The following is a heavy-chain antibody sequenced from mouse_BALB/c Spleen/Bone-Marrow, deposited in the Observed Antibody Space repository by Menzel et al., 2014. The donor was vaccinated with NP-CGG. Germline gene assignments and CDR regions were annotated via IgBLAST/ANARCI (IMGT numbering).Heavy chain of an antibody. CDR2: ISYSGDT. D-gene: IGHD1-1*01. CDR1: GYSITSDYA. CDR3: ARRGYYGSSLDY. J-gene: IGHJ2*01. V-gene: IGHV3-2*02. Sequence: VQLKESGPGLVKPSQSLSLTCTVTGYSITSDYAWNWIRQFPGNKPEWMGYISYSGDTSYNPSLKSRISITRDTSKNQFFLQLNSVTTADTATYYCARRGYYGSSLDYWGQGTTLTVSS.